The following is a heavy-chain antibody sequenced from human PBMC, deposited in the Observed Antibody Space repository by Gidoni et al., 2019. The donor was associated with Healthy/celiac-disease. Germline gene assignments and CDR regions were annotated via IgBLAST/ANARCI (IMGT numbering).Heavy chain of an antibody. CDR3: AREQAGAGGRSVVAATLYWYFDL. Sequence: EVQLVESGGCLVQPGGSLTLSCAASGFTFRSYWISLVPQVPGKGLEWVANIKQDASEKYYVDSVKGRFTISRDNDKNSLYLKMNSLRAEDTAVYYCAREQAGAGGRSVVAATLYWYFDLWGRGTLVTVSS. D-gene: IGHD2-15*01. CDR1: GFTFRSYW. V-gene: IGHV3-7*04. CDR2: IKQDASEK. J-gene: IGHJ2*01.